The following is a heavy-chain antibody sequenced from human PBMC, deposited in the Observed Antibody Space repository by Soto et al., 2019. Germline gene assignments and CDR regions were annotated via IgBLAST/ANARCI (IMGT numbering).Heavy chain of an antibody. CDR2: IYYSGST. CDR1: GGSISSYY. J-gene: IGHJ6*02. Sequence: PSDTLSLTCTVSGGSISSYYWSWIRQPPGKGLEWIGYIYYSGSTNYNPSLKSRVTISVDTSKNQFSLKLSSVTAADTAVYYCARDTPPYCSGGSCYSDDGMDVWGQGTTVTVSS. D-gene: IGHD2-15*01. V-gene: IGHV4-59*01. CDR3: ARDTPPYCSGGSCYSDDGMDV.